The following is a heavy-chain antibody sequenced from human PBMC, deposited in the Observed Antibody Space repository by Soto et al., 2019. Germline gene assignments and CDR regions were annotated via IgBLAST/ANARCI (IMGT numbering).Heavy chain of an antibody. CDR1: GGSIFSSDYY. J-gene: IGHJ4*02. CDR3: MRLVVVATSGYVGFDH. Sequence: QLQLHESGPGQVKPSETLSLTCSVSGGSIFSSDYYWGWIRQAPGKGLEWIGSMSYSGSTLHNPSLRRRVAMYVDTPKRQFSLTLTSVTATDTALYYCMRLVVVATSGYVGFDHWGQGSLVTVSS. D-gene: IGHD2-15*01. V-gene: IGHV4-39*01. CDR2: MSYSGST.